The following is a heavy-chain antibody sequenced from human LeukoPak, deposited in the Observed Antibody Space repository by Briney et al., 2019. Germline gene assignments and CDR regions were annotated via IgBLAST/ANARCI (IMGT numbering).Heavy chain of an antibody. CDR1: GGSISSSAYY. D-gene: IGHD6-13*01. CDR2: IYYSGNT. Sequence: PSETLSLTCSVSGGSISSSAYYWGWIRQPPGQGLEWIGSIYYSGNTYYNPSLKSRVTISVDTSKNQFSLKLSSVTAADTAVYYCARLDHSSSWYYLNWFDPWGQGTLVTVSS. CDR3: ARLDHSSSWYYLNWFDP. V-gene: IGHV4-39*07. J-gene: IGHJ5*02.